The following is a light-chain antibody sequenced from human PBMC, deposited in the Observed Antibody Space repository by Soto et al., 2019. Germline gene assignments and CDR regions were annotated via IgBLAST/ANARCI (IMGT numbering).Light chain of an antibody. V-gene: IGKV1-5*01. J-gene: IGKJ4*01. CDR1: QSISSW. Sequence: DIQMTQSPSTLSASVGDRVTITCRASQSISSWLAWYQQKPGKAPKLLIYDASSLESGVPSRFSGSGSGTEFTLTISNLQPDDFATYYGQQYNSYPLTFGGGTKVEIK. CDR2: DAS. CDR3: QQYNSYPLT.